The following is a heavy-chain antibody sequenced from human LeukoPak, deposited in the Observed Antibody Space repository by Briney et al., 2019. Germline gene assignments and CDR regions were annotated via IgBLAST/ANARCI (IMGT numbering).Heavy chain of an antibody. V-gene: IGHV4-34*01. D-gene: IGHD3-10*01. J-gene: IGHJ4*02. CDR2: INHSGST. CDR3: ARLLYGSGSYYHFDY. CDR1: GASISSYY. Sequence: SETLSLTCTVSGASISSYYWSWIRQPPGKGLEWIGEINHSGSTNYNPSLKSRATISVDTSKNQFSLKLSSVTAADTAVYYCARLLYGSGSYYHFDYWGQGTLVTVSS.